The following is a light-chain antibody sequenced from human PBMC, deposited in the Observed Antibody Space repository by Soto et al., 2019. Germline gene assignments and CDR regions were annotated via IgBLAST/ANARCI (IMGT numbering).Light chain of an antibody. CDR1: QSISGW. CDR3: QQYYSYPQT. CDR2: DAS. Sequence: DIQATPSPSTLSPSVGDIFTITCRASQSISGWLAWYQQKPGKAPKLLMYDASSLQSGVPSSFSCSGSGTDFTLTISSLQSEHFATYYCQQYYSYPQTFGQGTKVDI. V-gene: IGKV1-5*01. J-gene: IGKJ1*01.